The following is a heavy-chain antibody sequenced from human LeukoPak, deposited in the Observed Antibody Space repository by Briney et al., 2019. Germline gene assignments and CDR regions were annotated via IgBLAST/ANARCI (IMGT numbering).Heavy chain of an antibody. J-gene: IGHJ5*02. CDR1: GGTFSSYA. D-gene: IGHD2-15*01. V-gene: IGHV1-69*05. CDR3: ATRESGCSGGSCYSGWFDP. Sequence: ASVKVSCKASGGTFSSYAISWVRQAPGQGLEWMGGIIPIFGTANYAQKFQGRVTITTDESTSTAYMELSSLRSEDTAVYYCATRESGCSGGSCYSGWFDPWGQGTLVTVSS. CDR2: IIPIFGTA.